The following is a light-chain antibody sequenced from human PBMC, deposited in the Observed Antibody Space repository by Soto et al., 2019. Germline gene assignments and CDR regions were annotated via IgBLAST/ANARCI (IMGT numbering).Light chain of an antibody. Sequence: QSVLTQPPSASGTPGQRVTISCSGSSSNIGSDAVNWYQRFPGTAPKLLIYSNNERPSGVPARFSGSKSGTSACLAISGLQSEDEADYYCAAWDDSLNGVVFGGGTKLTVL. CDR1: SSNIGSDA. CDR3: AAWDDSLNGVV. V-gene: IGLV1-44*01. CDR2: SNN. J-gene: IGLJ2*01.